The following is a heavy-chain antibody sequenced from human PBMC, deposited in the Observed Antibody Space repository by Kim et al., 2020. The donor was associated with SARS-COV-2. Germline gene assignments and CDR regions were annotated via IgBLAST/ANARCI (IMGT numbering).Heavy chain of an antibody. Sequence: ASVKVSCKASGYTFTSYDINWVRQATGQGLEWMGWMNPNSGNTGYAQKFQGRVTMTRNTSISTAYMELSSLRSEDTAVYYCARGRGIRFGLKWLRVAFDIWGQGTMVTVSS. D-gene: IGHD5-12*01. V-gene: IGHV1-8*01. CDR2: MNPNSGNT. CDR1: GYTFTSYD. CDR3: ARGRGIRFGLKWLRVAFDI. J-gene: IGHJ3*02.